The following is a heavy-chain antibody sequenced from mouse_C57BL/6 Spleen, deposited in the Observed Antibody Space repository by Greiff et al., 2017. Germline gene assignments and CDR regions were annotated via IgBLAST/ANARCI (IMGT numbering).Heavy chain of an antibody. Sequence: VQLQQPGAELVKPGASVKLSCKASGYTFTSYWMQWVKQRPGQGLEWIGEIDPSDSYTNYNQKFKGKATLTVDTSSSTAYMQLSSLTSEDSAVYYCASRGDYDGFADWGQGTLVTVSA. CDR2: IDPSDSYT. CDR1: GYTFTSYW. V-gene: IGHV1-50*01. CDR3: ASRGDYDGFAD. D-gene: IGHD2-4*01. J-gene: IGHJ3*01.